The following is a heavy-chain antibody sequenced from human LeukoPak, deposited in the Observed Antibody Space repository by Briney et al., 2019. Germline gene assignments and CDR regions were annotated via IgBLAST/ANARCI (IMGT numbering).Heavy chain of an antibody. J-gene: IGHJ4*02. CDR3: ARLGVGATKYFDY. D-gene: IGHD1-26*01. CDR1: GGSISSSSYY. Sequence: SETLSLTCTVSGGSISSSSYYWGWIRQPPGKGLEWIGSIYYSGSTYYSPSLKSRVTISVDTSKNQFSLKLSSVTAADTAVYYCARLGVGATKYFDYWGQGTLVTVSS. CDR2: IYYSGST. V-gene: IGHV4-39*01.